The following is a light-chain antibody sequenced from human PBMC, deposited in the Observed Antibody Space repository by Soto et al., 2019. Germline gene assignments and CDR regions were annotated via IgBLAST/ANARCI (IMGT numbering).Light chain of an antibody. CDR2: SAS. CDR1: QSVNSD. V-gene: IGKV3-15*01. CDR3: QQYNNWPLT. Sequence: ETVTTQSPATLSASPGESATLSCRASQSVNSDLAWYQQIPGQAPRLLIYSASTGATGGPARFSGSGSGTEFTLTISSLQSEDFAIYYCQQYNNWPLTFGGGTKVDIK. J-gene: IGKJ4*01.